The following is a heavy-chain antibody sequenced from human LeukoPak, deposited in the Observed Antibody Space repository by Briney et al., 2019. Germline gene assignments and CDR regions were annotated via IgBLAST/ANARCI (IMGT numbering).Heavy chain of an antibody. CDR1: GFTFSSYA. J-gene: IGHJ4*02. D-gene: IGHD2-21*02. Sequence: GGSLRLSCAASGFTFSSYAISWVRQAPGKGLEWVSAISGSGGSTYYADSVKGRFTISRDNSKSTLYLQMNSLGAEDTAVYYCAKHPRHIVVVTAIYFDYWGQGTLVTVSS. CDR2: ISGSGGST. CDR3: AKHPRHIVVVTAIYFDY. V-gene: IGHV3-23*01.